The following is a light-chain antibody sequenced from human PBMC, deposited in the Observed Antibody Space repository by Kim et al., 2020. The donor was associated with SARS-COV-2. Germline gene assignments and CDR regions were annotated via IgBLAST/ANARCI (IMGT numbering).Light chain of an antibody. J-gene: IGKJ5*01. CDR1: QSVDRK. CDR2: TAS. CDR3: QQYNNGPPIT. Sequence: EIVMTQSPATLSFSPGERATLSCRASQSVDRKVAWYPQKGGQAPRLVIHTASTRATGFPARFSCSGSGTEFNLTISSLQSEDVAVYYCQQYNNGPPITFGQGTRLEIK. V-gene: IGKV3-15*01.